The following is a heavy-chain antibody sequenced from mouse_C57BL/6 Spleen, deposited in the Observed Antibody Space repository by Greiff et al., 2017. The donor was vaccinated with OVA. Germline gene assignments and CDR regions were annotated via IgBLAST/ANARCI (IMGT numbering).Heavy chain of an antibody. CDR3: AIDWGTTVVDWYFDV. V-gene: IGHV1-20*01. Sequence: EVQLQQSGPELVKPGDSVKISCKASGYSFTGYFMNWVMQSHGKSLEWIGRINPYNGDTFYNQKFKGKATLTVDKSSSTSHMELRSLTSEDSAVYYFAIDWGTTVVDWYFDVWGTGTTVTVSS. CDR2: INPYNGDT. CDR1: GYSFTGYF. J-gene: IGHJ1*03. D-gene: IGHD1-1*01.